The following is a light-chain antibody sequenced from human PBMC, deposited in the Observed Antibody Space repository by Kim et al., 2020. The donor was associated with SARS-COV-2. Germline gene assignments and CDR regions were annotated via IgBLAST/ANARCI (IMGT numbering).Light chain of an antibody. CDR2: RNN. J-gene: IGLJ3*02. V-gene: IGLV10-54*01. CDR1: SNNVGDQG. CDR3: SAWDSSLSAWV. Sequence: PTATLTCIGNSNNVGDQGAAWLQQHQGRPPKLLFYRNNNRPSGISERLSASRSGNTDSLTITALQPEDEADYYCSAWDSSLSAWVLGGGTQLTVL.